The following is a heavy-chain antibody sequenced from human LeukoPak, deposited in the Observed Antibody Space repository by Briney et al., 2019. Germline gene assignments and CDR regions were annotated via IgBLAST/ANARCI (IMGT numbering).Heavy chain of an antibody. CDR2: ISSSGSTI. J-gene: IGHJ4*02. V-gene: IGHV3-11*01. Sequence: GGSLRLSCSASGFTFSDYYVTWIRQAPGKGLEWVSYISSSGSTIYYADSVKGRFTISRDNGKNSLYLQMNSLRAEDTAVYYCARGFYKRTSLIDYWGQGTLVTVSS. CDR1: GFTFSDYY. D-gene: IGHD3-10*01. CDR3: ARGFYKRTSLIDY.